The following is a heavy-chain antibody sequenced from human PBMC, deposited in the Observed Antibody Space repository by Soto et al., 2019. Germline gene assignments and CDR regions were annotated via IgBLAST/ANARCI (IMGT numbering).Heavy chain of an antibody. CDR2: IYHSGST. J-gene: IGHJ4*02. D-gene: IGHD1-26*01. CDR3: ARAKRGSYLSRRFDY. CDR1: GGSISSRNW. V-gene: IGHV4-4*02. Sequence: SETLSLTCAVSGGSISSRNWWRWVRQPPGKGLEWIGEIYHSGSTNYNPSLKSRVTISVDKSKNQFSLKLSSVTAADTAVYYCARAKRGSYLSRRFDYWGQGTLVTVSS.